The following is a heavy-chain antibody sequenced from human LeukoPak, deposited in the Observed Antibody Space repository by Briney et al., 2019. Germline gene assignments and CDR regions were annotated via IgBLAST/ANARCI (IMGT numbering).Heavy chain of an antibody. CDR2: ISGSGGST. J-gene: IGHJ4*02. Sequence: GGSLRLSYAASGFTFSIYAMSWVPQAPGKGLEWVSAISGSGGSTYYADSVKGRFTISRDNSKNTLYLQMDSLRAEDTAVYYCAKAVWFGELFGPVDYWGQGTLVTVSS. V-gene: IGHV3-23*01. D-gene: IGHD3-10*01. CDR3: AKAVWFGELFGPVDY. CDR1: GFTFSIYA.